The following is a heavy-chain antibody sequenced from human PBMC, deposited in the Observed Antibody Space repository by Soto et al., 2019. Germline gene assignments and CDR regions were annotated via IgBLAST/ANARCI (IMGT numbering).Heavy chain of an antibody. J-gene: IGHJ6*02. Sequence: SETLSLTCTVSGGSISRYYWSWIRQPPGKGLEWIGYIYYSGSANYNPSLKSRVTISVDTSKNQFSLKLSSVTAADTAVYYCASSSIAVAGSFFADYYYYGMDVWGQGTTVTVSS. D-gene: IGHD6-19*01. V-gene: IGHV4-59*01. CDR2: IYYSGSA. CDR1: GGSISRYY. CDR3: ASSSIAVAGSFFADYYYYGMDV.